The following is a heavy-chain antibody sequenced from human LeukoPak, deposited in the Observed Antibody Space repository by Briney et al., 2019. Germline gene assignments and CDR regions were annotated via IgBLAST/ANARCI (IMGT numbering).Heavy chain of an antibody. D-gene: IGHD3-22*01. Sequence: GRSLRLSCAASGFTFSSYAMHWVRQAPGKGLEWVAVISYDGSNKYYADSVKGRFTISRDNSKNTLYLQMNSLRAEDTAVYYCASRGGRRYYDSSGYFPDYWGQGTLVTVSS. V-gene: IGHV3-30*04. CDR2: ISYDGSNK. J-gene: IGHJ4*02. CDR3: ASRGGRRYYDSSGYFPDY. CDR1: GFTFSSYA.